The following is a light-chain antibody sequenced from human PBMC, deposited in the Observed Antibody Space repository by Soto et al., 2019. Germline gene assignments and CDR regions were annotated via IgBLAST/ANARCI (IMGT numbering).Light chain of an antibody. CDR2: GAS. Sequence: EIVLTQSPGTLSVSPGQRVTLSCRASQSVSSSFLAWYQQKPGQAPRLLIYGASSRATGIPDRFSGSESGTDFTLTISRLEPEDFAVYYCQQYGSSPYTFGQVTKLEIK. V-gene: IGKV3-20*01. CDR3: QQYGSSPYT. J-gene: IGKJ2*01. CDR1: QSVSSSF.